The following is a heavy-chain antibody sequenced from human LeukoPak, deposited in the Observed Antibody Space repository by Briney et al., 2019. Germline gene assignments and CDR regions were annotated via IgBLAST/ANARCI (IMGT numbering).Heavy chain of an antibody. J-gene: IGHJ6*02. Sequence: PGGSLRLSCAASGFTFSSYAMSWVRQAPGKGLEWVAVISYDGSNKYYADSVKGRFTISRDNSKNTLYLQMNSLRAEDTAVYYCAKVRIAAAGRGYYYGMDVWGQGTTVTVSS. D-gene: IGHD6-13*01. V-gene: IGHV3-30*18. CDR2: ISYDGSNK. CDR3: AKVRIAAAGRGYYYGMDV. CDR1: GFTFSSYA.